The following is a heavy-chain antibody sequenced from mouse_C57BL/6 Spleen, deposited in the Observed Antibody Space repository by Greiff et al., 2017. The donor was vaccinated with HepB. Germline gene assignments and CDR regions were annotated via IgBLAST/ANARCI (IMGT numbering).Heavy chain of an antibody. CDR2: IYPGDGDT. CDR1: GYAFSSSW. J-gene: IGHJ4*01. V-gene: IGHV1-82*01. CDR3: ARSPYYYEAMDY. Sequence: VKLVESGPELVKPGASVKISCKASGYAFSSSWMNWVKQRPGKGLEWIGRIYPGDGDTNYNGKFKGKATLTADKSSSTAYMQLSSLTSEDSAVYFCARSPYYYEAMDYWGQGTSVTVSS. D-gene: IGHD1-1*01.